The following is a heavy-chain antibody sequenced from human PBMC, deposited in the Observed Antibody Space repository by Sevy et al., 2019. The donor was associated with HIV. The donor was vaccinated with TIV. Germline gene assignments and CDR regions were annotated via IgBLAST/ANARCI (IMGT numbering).Heavy chain of an antibody. D-gene: IGHD6-13*01. J-gene: IGHJ6*03. CDR3: TRNIRDLVPYYYYYMDV. Sequence: GGSLRLSCTGSGFTFDDYAVSWVRQAPGKGLEWVGFIRSEAYGGTTAYGASVKGRFTISRDDSKNIACLQMNSLKTDDTAVYYCTRNIRDLVPYYYYYMDVWGKGTTVTVSS. CDR1: GFTFDDYA. V-gene: IGHV3-49*04. CDR2: IRSEAYGGTT.